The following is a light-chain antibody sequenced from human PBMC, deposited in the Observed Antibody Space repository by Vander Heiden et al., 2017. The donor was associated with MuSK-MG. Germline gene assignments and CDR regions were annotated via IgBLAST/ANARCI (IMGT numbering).Light chain of an antibody. J-gene: IGKJ1*01. CDR3: QHDCISLWT. V-gene: IGKV3-20*01. Sequence: IVLTWSPGPVSLSPGERGTLSCRASQSFLSTYSAWYRLKPGQAPSLLIYAASHRATCIPDRFSGSGPVTDFTLTISRLEPEDFAVYYCQHDCISLWTFGQGTKVEIK. CDR2: AAS. CDR1: QSFLSTY.